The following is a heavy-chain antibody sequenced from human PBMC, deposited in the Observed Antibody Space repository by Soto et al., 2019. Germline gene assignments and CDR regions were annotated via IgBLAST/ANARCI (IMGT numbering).Heavy chain of an antibody. Sequence: QVQLVQSGAEVKKPGASVKVSCKASGYIFTKYGISWVRQAPGQGVEWMGWISAYNGNTNYAQKLQGRVTMTTDTSTSTAYLELMSLTSDDTAVYYCARDVPTVTTGGPDYWGQGSLVTVSS. D-gene: IGHD4-17*01. CDR2: ISAYNGNT. CDR3: ARDVPTVTTGGPDY. J-gene: IGHJ4*02. CDR1: GYIFTKYG. V-gene: IGHV1-18*01.